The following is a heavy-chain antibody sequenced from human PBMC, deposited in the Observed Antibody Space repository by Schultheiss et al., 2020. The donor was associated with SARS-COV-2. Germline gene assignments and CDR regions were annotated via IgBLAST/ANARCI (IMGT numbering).Heavy chain of an antibody. D-gene: IGHD6-19*01. J-gene: IGHJ5*02. CDR1: GLTFSSYA. CDR2: ISYDGSNK. V-gene: IGHV3-30*04. Sequence: GESLKISCAASGLTFSSYAMHWVRQAPGKGLEWVAVISYDGSNKYYADSVKGRFTISRDNSKNTLYLQMNSLRAEDTAVYYCARSPGTYSSGWYDWFDPWGQGTLVTVSS. CDR3: ARSPGTYSSGWYDWFDP.